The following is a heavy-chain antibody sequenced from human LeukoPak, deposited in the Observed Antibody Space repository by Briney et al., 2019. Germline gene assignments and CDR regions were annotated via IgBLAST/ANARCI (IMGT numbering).Heavy chain of an antibody. CDR1: GFTFSSYA. J-gene: IGHJ4*02. D-gene: IGHD3-10*01. V-gene: IGHV3-23*01. Sequence: SGGSLRLSCAASGFTFSSYAMSWVRQAPGKGLEWVSAISGSGATTHYADSVKGRFTISRDNSKNTLYPQMNSLRAEDTALYYCAKDRDYYLECFFDYWGQGTLVTVSS. CDR2: ISGSGATT. CDR3: AKDRDYYLECFFDY.